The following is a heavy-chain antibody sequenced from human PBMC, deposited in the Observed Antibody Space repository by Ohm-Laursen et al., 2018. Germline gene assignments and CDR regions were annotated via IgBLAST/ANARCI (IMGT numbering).Heavy chain of an antibody. D-gene: IGHD3-10*01. CDR3: ANGEDALLV. J-gene: IGHJ6*02. CDR1: GFTFSSHE. V-gene: IGHV3-48*03. CDR2: ISRSGDTM. Sequence: GSLRLSCTASGFTFSSHEMSWVRQAPGKGLEWVSYISRSGDTMYYAVSVKGRFTISRDNGKNSLYLQMNSLRAEDTAVYYCANGEDALLVWGQGTTVTVSS.